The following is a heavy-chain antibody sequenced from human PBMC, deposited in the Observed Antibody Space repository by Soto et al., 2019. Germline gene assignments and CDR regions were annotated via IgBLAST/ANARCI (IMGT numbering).Heavy chain of an antibody. CDR2: IYYSGST. J-gene: IGHJ4*02. CDR3: ARTGANSNPKWYYFDY. CDR1: GGSVSSGSYY. D-gene: IGHD2-15*01. V-gene: IGHV4-61*01. Sequence: SETLSLTCTVSGGSVSSGSYYWSWIRQPPGKGLEWIVYIYYSGSTNYNPSLKRRVTISEDTSKNQFSLKLSFVTAADTAVYYCARTGANSNPKWYYFDYWGQGTLVTVSS.